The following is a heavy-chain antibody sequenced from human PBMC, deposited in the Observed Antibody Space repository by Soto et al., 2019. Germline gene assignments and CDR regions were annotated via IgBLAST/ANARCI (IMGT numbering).Heavy chain of an antibody. J-gene: IGHJ5*02. CDR1: GDSVTSHY. D-gene: IGHD3-3*01. Sequence: SETLSLTCSFSGDSVTSHYLTWIRQSPEKGLEWIGYMHYTGFSHYNPSLKSRLTISVDRSKNQFTLQLTSVTAADTAVYYCARVRGEDFWSDPDWFDPWGQGTLVTVSS. CDR2: MHYTGFS. V-gene: IGHV4-59*02. CDR3: ARVRGEDFWSDPDWFDP.